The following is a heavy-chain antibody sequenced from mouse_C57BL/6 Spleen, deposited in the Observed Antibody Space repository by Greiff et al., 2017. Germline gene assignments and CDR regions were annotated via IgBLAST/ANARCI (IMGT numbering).Heavy chain of an antibody. CDR1: GYSFTGYF. CDR3: ARAYYVHDGDYFDY. J-gene: IGHJ2*01. V-gene: IGHV1-20*01. Sequence: EVQVVESGPELVKPGDSVKISCKASGYSFTGYFMNWVMQSHGKSLEWIGRINPYNGDTFYNQKFKGKATLTVDKSSSTAHMELRSLTSEDSAVYYCARAYYVHDGDYFDYWGQGTTLTVSS. D-gene: IGHD2-2*01. CDR2: INPYNGDT.